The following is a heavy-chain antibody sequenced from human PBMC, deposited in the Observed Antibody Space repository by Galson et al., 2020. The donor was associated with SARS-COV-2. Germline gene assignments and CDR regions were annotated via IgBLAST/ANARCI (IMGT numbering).Heavy chain of an antibody. CDR1: GYSLATHW. J-gene: IGHJ3*01. D-gene: IGHD2-15*01. CDR3: ARKGCCSGGSCLSTCDTFNV. Sequence: HGESLKISCQASGYSLATHWIGWVRQRPGRGLEWMGRIYPGDSDTRYSPSFQGQVTMSADKSISTAFLQWTSLKASDTAIYYCARKGCCSGGSCLSTCDTFNVWGQGTMVTVSS. V-gene: IGHV5-51*01. CDR2: IYPGDSDT.